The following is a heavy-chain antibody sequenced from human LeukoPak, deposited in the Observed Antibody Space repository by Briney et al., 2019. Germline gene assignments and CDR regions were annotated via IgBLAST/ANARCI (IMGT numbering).Heavy chain of an antibody. CDR3: ARAEVSSFGPISWFDP. CDR2: IRQDGSEK. D-gene: IGHD6-6*01. J-gene: IGHJ5*02. Sequence: PGGSLRLSCAASGFTFSSCWMAWVRQAPGKGLEWVANIRQDGSEKNCVDSVKGRFTISRDNAKNSLYLQMNSLRAEDTAVYYCARAEVSSFGPISWFDPWGQGTLVTVSS. CDR1: GFTFSSCW. V-gene: IGHV3-7*03.